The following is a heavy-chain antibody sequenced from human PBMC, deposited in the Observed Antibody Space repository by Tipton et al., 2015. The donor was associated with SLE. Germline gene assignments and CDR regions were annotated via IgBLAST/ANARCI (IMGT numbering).Heavy chain of an antibody. CDR2: LYGSGDT. CDR3: ARAMAPSHYAFHI. CDR1: GDSVTGDTYY. D-gene: IGHD5-24*01. J-gene: IGHJ3*02. V-gene: IGHV4-61*02. Sequence: TLSLTCTVSGDSVTGDTYYWSWIRQPAGKELEWIGRLYGSGDTNYNPSFSSRVTISVDTSKNQFSLRFNSVTAADTAVYYCARAMAPSHYAFHIWGQGTMVTVSS.